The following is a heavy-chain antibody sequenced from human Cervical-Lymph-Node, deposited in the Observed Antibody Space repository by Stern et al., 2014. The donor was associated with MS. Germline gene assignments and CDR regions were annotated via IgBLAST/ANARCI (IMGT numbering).Heavy chain of an antibody. CDR3: AREVTMVGFDP. D-gene: IGHD3-10*02. CDR2: IIPIFGTP. J-gene: IGHJ5*02. CDR1: GGTVSSHT. Sequence: QVQLGQSGAEVKKPGSSVKVSCKASGGTVSSHTISWVRQAPGQGLEWMGGIIPIFGTPNYAQKFQGRVTITADKSTSTAYLELNSLRSDDTAVYYCAREVTMVGFDPWGQGTLVTVSS. V-gene: IGHV1-69*06.